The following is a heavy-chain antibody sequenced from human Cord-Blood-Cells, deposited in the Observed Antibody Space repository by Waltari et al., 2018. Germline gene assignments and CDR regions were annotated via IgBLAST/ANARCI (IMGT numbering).Heavy chain of an antibody. CDR2: IYHSGST. V-gene: IGHV4-38-2*02. D-gene: IGHD6-13*01. Sequence: QVQLQESGPGLVKPSETLSLTCTVSGYSISSGYYWGWIRQPPGKGLEWIGSIYHSGSTYYNPSVRGRVTLSVDTSKNQFCLKLSSVPAADTAVYYCARVPDLAGYSSIPLFDYWGQGTLVTVSS. CDR3: ARVPDLAGYSSIPLFDY. J-gene: IGHJ4*02. CDR1: GYSISSGYY.